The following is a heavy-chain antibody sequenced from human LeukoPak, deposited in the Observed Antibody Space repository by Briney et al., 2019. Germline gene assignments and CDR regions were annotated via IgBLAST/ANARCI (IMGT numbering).Heavy chain of an antibody. CDR3: AKCAGATHWYFDL. CDR1: GFTFRTYG. D-gene: IGHD1-26*01. J-gene: IGHJ2*01. Sequence: PGGSLRLSCAASGFTFRTYGMSWVRQAPGKGLQWVASIWYGGSDRLYTDSVKGRFTISRDNPNNTVFLQMNSLRGDDTAVYYCAKCAGATHWYFDLWGRGTLVTVSS. V-gene: IGHV3-33*06. CDR2: IWYGGSDR.